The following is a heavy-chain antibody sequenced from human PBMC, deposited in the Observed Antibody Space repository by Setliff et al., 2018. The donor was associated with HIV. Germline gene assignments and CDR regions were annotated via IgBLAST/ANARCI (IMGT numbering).Heavy chain of an antibody. V-gene: IGHV4-59*08. J-gene: IGHJ4*02. Sequence: SETLSLTCAVYGGSFSDYYWSWIRQPPGKGLEWIGYIYYSGSTNYNPSLKSRVTISVDTSKNQFSLKLSSVTAADTAVYYCARVEENRRLDYWGQGTLVTVSS. CDR3: ARVEENRRLDY. CDR2: IYYSGST. CDR1: GGSFSDYY.